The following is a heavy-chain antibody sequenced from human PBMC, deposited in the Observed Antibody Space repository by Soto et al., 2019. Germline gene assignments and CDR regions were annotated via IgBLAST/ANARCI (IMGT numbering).Heavy chain of an antibody. CDR2: IYWEGDD. D-gene: IGHD2-8*01. J-gene: IGHJ3*01. CDR1: GFSLTTYGLG. CDR3: AHCLSCPNGLCYTSRAFEV. V-gene: IGHV2-5*02. Sequence: QITLKESGPTLVEPTQTLTLTCTFSGFSLTTYGLGVGWIRQAPGKPLEWLAVIYWEGDDRYRPSLRSRLTITKDASRNQVVLTMINMDPVDTATYYCAHCLSCPNGLCYTSRAFEVWGQGTKVTVSS.